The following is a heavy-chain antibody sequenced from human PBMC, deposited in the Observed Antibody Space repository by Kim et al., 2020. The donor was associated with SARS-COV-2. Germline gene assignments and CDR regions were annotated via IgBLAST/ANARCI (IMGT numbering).Heavy chain of an antibody. Sequence: SETLSLTCTVSGGSISSYYWSWIRQPPGKGLEWIGYIYYSGSTNYNPSLKSRVTISVDTSKNQFSLKLSSVTAADTAVYYCARTTGELYYYGMDGLGPGT. CDR3: ARTTGELYYYGMDG. V-gene: IGHV4-59*08. D-gene: IGHD7-27*01. CDR2: IYYSGST. CDR1: GGSISSYY. J-gene: IGHJ6*02.